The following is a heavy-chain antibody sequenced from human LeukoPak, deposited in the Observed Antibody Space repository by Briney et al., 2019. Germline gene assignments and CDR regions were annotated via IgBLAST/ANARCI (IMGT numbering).Heavy chain of an antibody. J-gene: IGHJ6*03. CDR2: ISYDGSNK. D-gene: IGHD3-3*01. Sequence: GGSLRLSCAASGFTFSRYGMQWVRQAPGKGLEWVAVISYDGSNKYYADSVKGRFTISRDNSKNTLYLQMNSLRAEDTAVYYCAHFLEWHLYYMDVWGKGTTVTVSS. CDR3: AHFLEWHLYYMDV. CDR1: GFTFSRYG. V-gene: IGHV3-30*03.